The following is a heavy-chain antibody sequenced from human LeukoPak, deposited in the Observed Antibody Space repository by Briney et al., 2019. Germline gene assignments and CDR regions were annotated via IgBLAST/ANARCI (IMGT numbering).Heavy chain of an antibody. D-gene: IGHD6-19*01. V-gene: IGHV3-21*01. CDR3: ARGVAVAGIRYFQH. J-gene: IGHJ1*01. CDR2: ISSSSSYI. CDR1: GFTFNTYA. Sequence: GGSLRLSCAASGFTFNTYAMNWVRQAPGKGLEWVSSISSSSSYIYYADSVKGRFTISRDNAKNSLYLQMNSLRAEDTAVYYCARGVAVAGIRYFQHWGQGTLVTVSS.